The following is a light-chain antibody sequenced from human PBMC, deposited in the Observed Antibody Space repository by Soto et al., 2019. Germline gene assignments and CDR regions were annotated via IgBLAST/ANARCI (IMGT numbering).Light chain of an antibody. CDR3: SSYTSGSTRVV. CDR1: SSDVGGYNY. J-gene: IGLJ2*01. CDR2: EVS. V-gene: IGLV2-14*01. Sequence: QSALTQPASVSGSPGQSITISCTGTSSDVGGYNYVSWYQQHPGKAPKLMIYEVSNRPSEVSNRFSGSKSGNTASLTISGLQAEDEGNYYCSSYTSGSTRVVFGGGTQLT.